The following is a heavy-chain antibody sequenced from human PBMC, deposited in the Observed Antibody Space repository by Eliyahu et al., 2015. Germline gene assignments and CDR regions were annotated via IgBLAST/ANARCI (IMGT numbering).Heavy chain of an antibody. D-gene: IGHD2-15*01. CDR2: YYFDDDV. CDR3: AHSVRRSACAGGSCYYFDY. J-gene: IGHJ4*02. Sequence: QITLRESGPTLVKPTETLTLTCTFSGFSLXNNGVGVGWIRQPPGKALEWLALYYFDDDVRYNPSLKARLTIIKDTCKNQLVLTLTNMDPVDTATYLCAHSVRRSACAGGSCYYFDYWGQGILVTVSS. CDR1: GFSLXNNGVG. V-gene: IGHV2-5*02.